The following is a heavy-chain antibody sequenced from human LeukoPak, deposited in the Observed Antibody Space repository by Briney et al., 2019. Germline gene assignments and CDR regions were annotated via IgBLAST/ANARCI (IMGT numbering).Heavy chain of an antibody. Sequence: PGGSLRLSCAASGFRFSNYGMHWVRQAPGKGLEWVAALLYDGNTKHYADSVRGRFTISRDISKNTFYLQMNSLTAEDTAVYYCAHNTSAWSFDSWGQGTLVTVSS. D-gene: IGHD6-19*01. J-gene: IGHJ4*02. V-gene: IGHV3-33*01. CDR1: GFRFSNYG. CDR3: AHNTSAWSFDS. CDR2: LLYDGNTK.